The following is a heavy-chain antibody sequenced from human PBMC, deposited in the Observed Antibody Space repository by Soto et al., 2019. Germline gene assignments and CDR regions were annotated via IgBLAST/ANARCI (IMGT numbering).Heavy chain of an antibody. J-gene: IGHJ6*03. CDR1: GFTFGDYA. CDR3: TRVGDFWSGTLGDYYYMDV. D-gene: IGHD3-3*01. CDR2: IRSKAYGGTT. V-gene: IGHV3-49*03. Sequence: GGSLRLSCTASGFTFGDYAMSWFRQAPGKGLEWVGFIRSKAYGGTTEYAAAVKGRFTISRDDSKSIAYLQMNSLKTEDTAVYYCTRVGDFWSGTLGDYYYMDVWGKGTTVTVSS.